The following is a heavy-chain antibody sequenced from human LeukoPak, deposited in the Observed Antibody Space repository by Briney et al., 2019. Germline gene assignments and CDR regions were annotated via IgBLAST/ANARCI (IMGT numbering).Heavy chain of an antibody. V-gene: IGHV1-8*03. CDR3: ARSTVTTLSPMGY. D-gene: IGHD4-17*01. CDR1: GYTLTSYD. J-gene: IGHJ4*02. CDR2: MNPNSGNT. Sequence: ASVKVSCKASGYTLTSYDINWVRQATGQGLEWMGWMNPNSGNTGYAQKFQGRVTITRNTSISTAYMELSSLRSEDTAVHYCARSTVTTLSPMGYWGQGTLVTVSS.